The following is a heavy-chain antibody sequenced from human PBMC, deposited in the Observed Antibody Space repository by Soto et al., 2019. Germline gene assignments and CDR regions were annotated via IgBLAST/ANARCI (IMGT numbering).Heavy chain of an antibody. Sequence: EVQVLESGGGLVQPGGSLRLSCAASGFTFSSNGMNWVRQAPGKGLEWVSGIRSDGDTTYNADSVKGRFTGSRDTSKNTVYLQRNSLRVEDTAIYYCAKGKGVAAPPDVANCWGQGTLVTVSS. CDR2: IRSDGDTT. J-gene: IGHJ4*02. D-gene: IGHD6-6*01. CDR3: AKGKGVAAPPDVANC. CDR1: GFTFSSNG. V-gene: IGHV3-23*01.